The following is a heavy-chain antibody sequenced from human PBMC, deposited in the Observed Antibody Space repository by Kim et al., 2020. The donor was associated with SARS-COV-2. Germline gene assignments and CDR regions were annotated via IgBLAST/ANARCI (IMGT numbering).Heavy chain of an antibody. Sequence: SETLSLTCAVYGGSFSGYYWSWIRQPPGKGLEWIGEINHSGSTNYNPSLKSRVTISVDTSKNQFSLKLSSVTAADTAVYYCARVRYYDILTGSYYGMDVWGQGTTVTVSS. J-gene: IGHJ6*02. V-gene: IGHV4-34*01. CDR1: GGSFSGYY. CDR3: ARVRYYDILTGSYYGMDV. CDR2: INHSGST. D-gene: IGHD3-9*01.